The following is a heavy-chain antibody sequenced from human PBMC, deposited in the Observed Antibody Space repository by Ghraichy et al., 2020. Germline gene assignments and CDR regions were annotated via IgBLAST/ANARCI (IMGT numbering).Heavy chain of an antibody. V-gene: IGHV1-3*01. D-gene: IGHD4-17*01. Sequence: SVKVSCKASGYTFTSYAMHWVRQAPGQRLEWMGWINAGNGNTKYSQKFQGRVTITRDTSASTAYMELSSLRSEDTAVYYCARDTPYYGDYRHYFDLWGRGTLVTVSS. CDR2: INAGNGNT. CDR1: GYTFTSYA. CDR3: ARDTPYYGDYRHYFDL. J-gene: IGHJ2*01.